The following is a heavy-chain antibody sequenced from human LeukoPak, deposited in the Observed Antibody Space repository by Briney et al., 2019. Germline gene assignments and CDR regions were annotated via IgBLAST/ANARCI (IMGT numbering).Heavy chain of an antibody. V-gene: IGHV4-31*03. D-gene: IGHD2-21*01. J-gene: IGHJ4*02. CDR1: GGSINSGGYY. Sequence: SETLSLTCTVSGGSINSGGYYWSRIRQHPGKGLEWIGYSYYSGSTYYNPSLKSRVTISVDTSKNQFSLKLSSVTAADTAVYYCSIGVTYCRVFDYWGQRTLVTVSS. CDR3: SIGVTYCRVFDY. CDR2: SYYSGST.